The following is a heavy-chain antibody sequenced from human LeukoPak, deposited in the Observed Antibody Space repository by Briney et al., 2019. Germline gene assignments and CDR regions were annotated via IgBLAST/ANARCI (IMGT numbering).Heavy chain of an antibody. D-gene: IGHD2/OR15-2a*01. CDR2: VNHSGST. CDR3: ARGRFLNYYYYGMDV. J-gene: IGHJ6*02. V-gene: IGHV4-34*01. Sequence: SETLSLTCAVYGGSFSGYYWSWIRQPPGKGLEWIGQVNHSGSTNYNPSLKSRVTISVDTSKNQFSLKLSSVTAADTAVYYCARGRFLNYYYYGMDVWGQGTTVTVSS. CDR1: GGSFSGYY.